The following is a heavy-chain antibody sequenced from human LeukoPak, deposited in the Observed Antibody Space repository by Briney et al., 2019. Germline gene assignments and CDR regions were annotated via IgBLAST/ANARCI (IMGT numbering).Heavy chain of an antibody. CDR3: TTAPSYFDWLSQGDDAFDI. D-gene: IGHD3-9*01. CDR2: IKSKTDGGTT. CDR1: GFTFSNAW. J-gene: IGHJ3*02. Sequence: GGSLRLSCAASGFTFSNAWMNWVRQAPGKGLEWVGRIKSKTDGGTTDYAAPVKGRFTISRDDSKNTLYLQMNSLKTEDTAVYYCTTAPSYFDWLSQGDDAFDIWGQGTMVTVSS. V-gene: IGHV3-15*07.